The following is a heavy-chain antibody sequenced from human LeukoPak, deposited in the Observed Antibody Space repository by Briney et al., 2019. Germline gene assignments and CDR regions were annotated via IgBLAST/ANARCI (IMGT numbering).Heavy chain of an antibody. V-gene: IGHV1-2*02. J-gene: IGHJ3*02. CDR2: ISPNSGGT. CDR3: VRDGSFDI. Sequence: VSVIFSCKASGHTFVSYGISWVRQAPGQGPEWMGWISPNSGGTNYAQKFQDRVSMTRDTSINTAYMELSRLRSDDTAVYYCVRDGSFDIWGQGTMVTVSS. CDR1: GHTFVSYG.